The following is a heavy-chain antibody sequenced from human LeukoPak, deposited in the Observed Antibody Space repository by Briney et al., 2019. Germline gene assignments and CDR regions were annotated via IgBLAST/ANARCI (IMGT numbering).Heavy chain of an antibody. D-gene: IGHD2-15*01. CDR3: AKRADTSKWYAAFEH. CDR2: ISGSGGST. CDR1: GFTFSSYV. Sequence: GGSLRLSCAVSGFTFSSYVMNWVRQAPGKGLEWVSGISGSGGSTYYADSVKGRFSISRDNSKNTLYLQMNSLRAEDTAVYYCAKRADTSKWYAAFEHWGRGTLVTVSS. V-gene: IGHV3-23*01. J-gene: IGHJ4*02.